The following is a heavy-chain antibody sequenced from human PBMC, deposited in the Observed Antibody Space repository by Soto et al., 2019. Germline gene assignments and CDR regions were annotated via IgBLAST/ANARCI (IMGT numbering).Heavy chain of an antibody. CDR2: IYYSGRT. CDR1: GAPISNSGYY. D-gene: IGHD4-4*01. Sequence: TSETLSLTSTASGAPISNSGYYWGWIRNPPGKGLEWIGSIYYSGRTYYSPPPKSRVPISFDPSKNQFPLNWTPVPPPDTAGYFCARQEESSTYYRAYYFDYWGQGTLVTVSS. J-gene: IGHJ4*02. V-gene: IGHV4-39*01. CDR3: ARQEESSTYYRAYYFDY.